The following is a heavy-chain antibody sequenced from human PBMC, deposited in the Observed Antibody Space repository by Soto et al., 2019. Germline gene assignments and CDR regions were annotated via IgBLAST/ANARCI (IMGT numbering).Heavy chain of an antibody. CDR3: ARVWTTDGYYYGMDV. J-gene: IGHJ6*02. V-gene: IGHV4-34*01. CDR1: GGSFSGYY. D-gene: IGHD4-17*01. CDR2: INHSGST. Sequence: SETLSLTCAVYGGSFSGYYWSCIRQPPGKGLEWIGEINHSGSTNYNPSLKSRVTISVDTSKNQFSLKLSSVTAADTAVYYCARVWTTDGYYYGMDVWGQGTTVT.